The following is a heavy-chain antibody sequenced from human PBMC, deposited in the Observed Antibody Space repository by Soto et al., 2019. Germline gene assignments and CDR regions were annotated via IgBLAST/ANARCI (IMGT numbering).Heavy chain of an antibody. Sequence: GPRNPSETLSLTCTVSGGSIRDYFWTWIRQPPGKGLEWIGYIYYSGRTNYNPSLKSRVSISVDTSKNHFSLQLRSVTAADTAVYYCARVGGDDFGDSGGFDYWGQGTLVTVSS. D-gene: IGHD4-17*01. J-gene: IGHJ4*02. CDR1: GGSIRDYF. CDR2: IYYSGRT. CDR3: ARVGGDDFGDSGGFDY. V-gene: IGHV4-59*01.